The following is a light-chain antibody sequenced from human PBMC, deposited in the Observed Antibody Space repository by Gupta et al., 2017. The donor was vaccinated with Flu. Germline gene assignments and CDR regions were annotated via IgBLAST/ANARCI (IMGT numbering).Light chain of an antibody. CDR2: EDN. J-gene: IGLJ3*02. Sequence: SYALTQPPSVSVSPGQTARITCSGDALPKRYAYWYQQKSGQAPVLIIYEDNKRPSGIPERFSGSSSGTMATLTITGAQVEDEGDYYCYSTNDSCNYWVFGGGTKLTVL. V-gene: IGLV3-10*01. CDR1: ALPKRY. CDR3: YSTNDSCNYWV.